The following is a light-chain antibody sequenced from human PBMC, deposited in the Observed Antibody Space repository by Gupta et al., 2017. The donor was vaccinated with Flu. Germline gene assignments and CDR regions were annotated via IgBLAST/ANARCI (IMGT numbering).Light chain of an antibody. CDR2: EVT. J-gene: IGLJ3*02. CDR1: SSDIGGYNY. V-gene: IGLV2-14*01. Sequence: ASVSGSPGQSITISCTGTSSDIGGYNYVSWYLQHPGKAPKLMIYEVTNRPSGVSNRFSGSKSGNTASLTVSGLQAEDEADYFCGSYTSSSTWVFGGGTKLTVL. CDR3: GSYTSSSTWV.